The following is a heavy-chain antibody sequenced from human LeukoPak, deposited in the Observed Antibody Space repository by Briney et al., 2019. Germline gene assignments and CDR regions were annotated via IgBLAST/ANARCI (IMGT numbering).Heavy chain of an antibody. CDR2: ISYDGSNK. Sequence: SGGSLRLSCAASGFTFSSYGMHWVRQAPGKGLEWVAVISYDGSNKYYADSVKGRFTISRDNSKNTLYLQMNSLRAEDTAVYYCAKAKYSSGWDYYYYSMDVWGQGTTVTVSS. J-gene: IGHJ6*02. D-gene: IGHD6-19*01. CDR1: GFTFSSYG. CDR3: AKAKYSSGWDYYYYSMDV. V-gene: IGHV3-30*18.